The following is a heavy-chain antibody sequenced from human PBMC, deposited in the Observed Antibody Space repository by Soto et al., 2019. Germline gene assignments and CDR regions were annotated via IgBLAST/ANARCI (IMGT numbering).Heavy chain of an antibody. CDR1: GGSISTSGYF. CDR2: IYYSGST. CDR3: ATSKWFDP. V-gene: IGHV4-39*01. D-gene: IGHD4-4*01. J-gene: IGHJ5*02. Sequence: PSETLSLTCTVSGGSISTSGYFGGWIRQARGGGREWIGAIYYSGSTYSNPSLKSRLTISVDTSKNQFSLKLSSVTAADTAVYYCATSKWFDPWGQGTLVTVSS.